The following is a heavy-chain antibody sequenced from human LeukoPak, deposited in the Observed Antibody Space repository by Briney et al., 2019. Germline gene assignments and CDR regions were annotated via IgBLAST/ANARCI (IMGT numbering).Heavy chain of an antibody. J-gene: IGHJ5*02. Sequence: PGGSLRLSCAASGFTLTSYWMHWVRQAPGKGLVWVSRINTDGSSTSYADSVKGRFTTSRDNAKNTLYLQMSSLRAEDTAVYYCARALAVAGTGGFDPWGQGTLVTVSS. V-gene: IGHV3-74*01. CDR1: GFTLTSYW. CDR3: ARALAVAGTGGFDP. CDR2: INTDGSST. D-gene: IGHD6-19*01.